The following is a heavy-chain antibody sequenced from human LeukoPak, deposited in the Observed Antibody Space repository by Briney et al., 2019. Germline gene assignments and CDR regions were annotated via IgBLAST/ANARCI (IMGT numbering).Heavy chain of an antibody. V-gene: IGHV4-39*01. D-gene: IGHD2-21*01. J-gene: IGHJ4*02. CDR3: AARSPYLWGHGADY. Sequence: SETLSLTCTVSGGSISSSSYYLDWIRQPPGKGLEWIGSTYYVGSTYYNPSLKSRFTVSVDTSKNQFSLKLSSVTAADTAVYYCAARSPYLWGHGADYWGQGTVVTVSS. CDR2: TYYVGST. CDR1: GGSISSSSYY.